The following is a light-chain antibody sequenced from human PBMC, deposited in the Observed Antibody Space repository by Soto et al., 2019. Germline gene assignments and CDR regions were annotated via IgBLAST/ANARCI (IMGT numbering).Light chain of an antibody. J-gene: IGKJ1*01. V-gene: IGKV4-1*01. CDR2: WAS. CDR3: QQYYSTPPT. Sequence: DIVMTQSPDSLAVSLGERATINCKSSQNILYNSISKNYLAWYQQKPAQPPKLLIYWASTRESGVPDRFSGSGSGTDFTLTISSLQAEDVAVYYCQQYYSTPPTFGQGTKVEIK. CDR1: QNILYNSISKNY.